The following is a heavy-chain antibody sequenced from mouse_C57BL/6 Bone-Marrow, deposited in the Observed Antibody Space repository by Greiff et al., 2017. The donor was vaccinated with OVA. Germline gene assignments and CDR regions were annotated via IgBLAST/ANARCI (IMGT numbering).Heavy chain of an antibody. J-gene: IGHJ2*01. V-gene: IGHV1-82*01. CDR2: IYPGDGDT. CDR3: ARIGLYYFDY. Sequence: QVQLKESGPELVKPGASVKISCKASGYAFSSSWMNWVKQRPGKGLEWIGRIYPGDGDTNYNGKFKGKATLTADKSSSTAYMQLSSLTSEDSAVYFCARIGLYYFDYWGQGTTLTVSS. CDR1: GYAFSSSW.